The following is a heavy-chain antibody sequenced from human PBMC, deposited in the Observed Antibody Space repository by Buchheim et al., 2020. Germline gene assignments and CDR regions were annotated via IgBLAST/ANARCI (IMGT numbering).Heavy chain of an antibody. CDR1: GFTFSTNA. D-gene: IGHD2-2*01. CDR3: AKDKKYASVYFFDL. CDR2: ISSSGGST. J-gene: IGHJ4*02. Sequence: VQLVESGGGLVKPGGSLRLSCAASGFTFSTNAMSWVRQAPGRGLEWISGISSSGGSTFYPDSMKGRFTVSRDESRNTLFLQIDSLRGDDTAVYYCAKDKKYASVYFFDLWGQG. V-gene: IGHV3-23*04.